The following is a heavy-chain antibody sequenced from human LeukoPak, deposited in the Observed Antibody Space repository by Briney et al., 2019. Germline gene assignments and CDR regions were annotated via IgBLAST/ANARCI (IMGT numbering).Heavy chain of an antibody. Sequence: ASVNVSCKASGYTFTSYAMHWVRQAPGQRLEWMGWINAGNGNTKYSQKFQGRVTITRDTSASTAYMELSSLRSEDTAVYYCARAHYYDSSGYYLDYWGQGTLVTVSS. J-gene: IGHJ4*02. D-gene: IGHD3-22*01. CDR3: ARAHYYDSSGYYLDY. V-gene: IGHV1-3*01. CDR2: INAGNGNT. CDR1: GYTFTSYA.